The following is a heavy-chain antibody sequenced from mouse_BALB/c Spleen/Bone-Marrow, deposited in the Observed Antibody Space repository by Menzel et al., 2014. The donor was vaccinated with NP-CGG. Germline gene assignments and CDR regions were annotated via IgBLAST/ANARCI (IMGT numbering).Heavy chain of an antibody. CDR3: ARLGYYGAMAY. V-gene: IGHV4-1*02. Sequence: EVKLQESGGGLVQPGGSLKLSCAASGFDFSRFWMSWVRQAPGKGLEWIGEINPDSRTTNYMPSLKDKFIISRDNAKNTLYLQMSKVRSEDTALYYCARLGYYGAMAYWGQGTSVTVSS. CDR1: GFDFSRFW. J-gene: IGHJ4*01. CDR2: INPDSRTT. D-gene: IGHD1-1*01.